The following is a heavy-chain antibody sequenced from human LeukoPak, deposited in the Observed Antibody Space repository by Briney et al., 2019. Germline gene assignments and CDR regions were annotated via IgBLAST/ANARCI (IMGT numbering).Heavy chain of an antibody. CDR1: GFTFSAYA. CDR2: IGGSGGNI. D-gene: IGHD3-16*01. CDR3: ARGGGLDV. Sequence: GGSLRLSCAASGFTFSAYAMNWVRQAPGKGLEWVSGIGGSGGNINYADSVKGRFSISRDNSENTLFLQMNSLRAEDTAVYFCARGGGLDVWGQGATVTVSS. J-gene: IGHJ6*02. V-gene: IGHV3-23*01.